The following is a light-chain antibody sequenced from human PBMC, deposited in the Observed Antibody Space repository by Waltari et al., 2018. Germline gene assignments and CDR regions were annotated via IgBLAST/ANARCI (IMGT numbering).Light chain of an antibody. V-gene: IGKV3-20*01. J-gene: IGKJ1*01. Sequence: EIVLTQSPGTLSLSPGERATLSCRASESVGKYLAWYQQRPGQAPRLVMFHASNRATGIPDRFSGSGSGTDFSLTVSRREPEDFAVYYCQKYNRLPATFGQGTKVEIK. CDR2: HAS. CDR3: QKYNRLPAT. CDR1: ESVGKY.